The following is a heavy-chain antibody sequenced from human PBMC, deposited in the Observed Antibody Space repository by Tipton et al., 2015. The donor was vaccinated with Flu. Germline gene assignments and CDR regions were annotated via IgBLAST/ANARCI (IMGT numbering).Heavy chain of an antibody. V-gene: IGHV3-30-3*01. J-gene: IGHJ4*02. CDR2: ISYDGSNK. CDR1: GFTFSSYA. Sequence: SLRLSCAASGFTFSSYAMHWVRQAPGKGLEWVAVISYDGSNKYYADSVKGRFTISRDNSKNTLYLQMNSLRAEDTAVYYCARDSGEYYFDYWGQGTLVTVSS. D-gene: IGHD3-10*01. CDR3: ARDSGEYYFDY.